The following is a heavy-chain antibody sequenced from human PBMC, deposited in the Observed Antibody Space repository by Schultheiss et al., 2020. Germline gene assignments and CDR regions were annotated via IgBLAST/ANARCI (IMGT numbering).Heavy chain of an antibody. D-gene: IGHD5-12*01. CDR2: NKSKTDGGTT. J-gene: IGHJ4*02. CDR1: GLTISSYW. V-gene: IGHV3-15*01. CDR3: TTEWLRHY. Sequence: GGSLRLSCAASGLTISSYWMGWVRQAPGKGLEWVGRNKSKTDGGTTDYAAPVKGRFTISRDDSKNTLYLQMNSLKTQDTAVYYCTTEWLRHYWVRGTLV.